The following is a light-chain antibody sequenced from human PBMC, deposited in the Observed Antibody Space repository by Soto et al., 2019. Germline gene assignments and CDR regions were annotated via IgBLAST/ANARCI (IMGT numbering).Light chain of an antibody. V-gene: IGLV3-9*01. Sequence: SYELTQPLSVSVALGQTARITCGGNNIGSKNVHWYQQKPGQAPVLVIYRDSNRPSGIPERFSGSKSGNTATLTISRAQAGDEADYYCQVWDSSTDVVFGGGTQLTVL. J-gene: IGLJ2*01. CDR1: NIGSKN. CDR3: QVWDSSTDVV. CDR2: RDS.